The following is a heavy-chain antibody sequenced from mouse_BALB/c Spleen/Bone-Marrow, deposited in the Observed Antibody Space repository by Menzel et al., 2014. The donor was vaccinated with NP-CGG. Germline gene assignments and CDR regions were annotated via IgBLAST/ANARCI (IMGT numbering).Heavy chain of an antibody. CDR3: ATYVGFAF. CDR1: GYTFTTYW. CDR2: INPSTGYI. V-gene: IGHV1-7*01. J-gene: IGHJ3*01. D-gene: IGHD1-1*01. Sequence: VKLVESGAELAKPGASVKMSCKASGYTFTTYWMHWVKQRPGQGLEWIGYINPSTGYIEYNQKFKDKATLTADKSPSTAYMQLSSLTSEDSAVYYCATYVGFAFWGQGTLVTVSA.